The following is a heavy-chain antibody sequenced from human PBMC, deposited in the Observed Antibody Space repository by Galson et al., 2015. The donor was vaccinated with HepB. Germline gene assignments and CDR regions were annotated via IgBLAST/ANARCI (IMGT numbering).Heavy chain of an antibody. CDR3: AREQIVVVPREGWFDP. CDR2: TYYRSKWYN. J-gene: IGHJ5*02. V-gene: IGHV6-1*01. D-gene: IGHD2-21*01. Sequence: CAISGDSVSSNSAAWNWIRRSPSRGLEWLGRTYYRSKWYNDYAVSVKSRITINPDTSKNQFSLQLNSVTPEDTAVYYCAREQIVVVPREGWFDPWGQGTLVTVSS. CDR1: GDSVSSNSAA.